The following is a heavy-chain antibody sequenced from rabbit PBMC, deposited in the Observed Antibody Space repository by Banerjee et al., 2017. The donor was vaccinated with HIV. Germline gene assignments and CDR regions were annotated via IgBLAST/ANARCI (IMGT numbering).Heavy chain of an antibody. Sequence: QEQLVESGGGLVQPEGSLTLTCTASGFSFSSSYYMCWVRQAPGKGLEWIACIYAGSSGSTYYASWAKGRFTISKTSSTTVTLQMTSLTAADTATYFCARSAGDYAGSVFGLNMWGPGTLVTVS. J-gene: IGHJ4*01. CDR3: ARSAGDYAGSVFGLNM. CDR2: IYAGSSGST. V-gene: IGHV1S45*01. CDR1: GFSFSSSYY. D-gene: IGHD4-2*01.